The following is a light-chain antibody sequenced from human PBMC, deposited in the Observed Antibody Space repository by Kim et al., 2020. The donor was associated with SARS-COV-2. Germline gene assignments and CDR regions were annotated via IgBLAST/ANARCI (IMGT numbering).Light chain of an antibody. J-gene: IGKJ2*01. CDR1: QTISTW. CDR3: QHYIRFPYT. Sequence: YASVGDRVTITCRASQTISTWLAWYQQKPGKAPKLLLYLASTLESGVPSRFSGSGSGTEFTLTIDSLQPDDFATYYCQHYIRFPYTFGQGTKLEIK. CDR2: LAS. V-gene: IGKV1-5*03.